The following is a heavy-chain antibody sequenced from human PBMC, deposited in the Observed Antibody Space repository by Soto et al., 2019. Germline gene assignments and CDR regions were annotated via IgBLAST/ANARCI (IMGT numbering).Heavy chain of an antibody. V-gene: IGHV4-4*07. D-gene: IGHD5-12*01. CDR2: IFSSGST. CDR3: AREGSYSAYNFAHGIQLWSFDF. Sequence: SETLSLTCTVSGGSINTFYWRWVRQPAGKGLEWIGCIFSSGSTSFNPSLESRVAMSVDTSKNHFSLNLSSVTAAVMAVYYCAREGSYSAYNFAHGIQLWSFDFWGQGALVTVSS. J-gene: IGHJ4*02. CDR1: GGSINTFY.